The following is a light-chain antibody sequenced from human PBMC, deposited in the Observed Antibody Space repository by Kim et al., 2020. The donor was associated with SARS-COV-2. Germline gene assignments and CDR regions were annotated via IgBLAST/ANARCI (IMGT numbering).Light chain of an antibody. V-gene: IGKV1-27*01. Sequence: DIPMTQSPSSLSASVGDRVTITCRASQGISNFLAWYQQKPGKVPKLLIYDASTLLSGVPSRFSGSGSGTDFTLTISSLQAVDVATYYCKEYNSASRTFGQGNKVDIK. CDR3: KEYNSASRT. CDR2: DAS. J-gene: IGKJ1*01. CDR1: QGISNF.